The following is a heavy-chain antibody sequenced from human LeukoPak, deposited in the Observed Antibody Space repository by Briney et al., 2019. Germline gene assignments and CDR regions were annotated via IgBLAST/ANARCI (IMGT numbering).Heavy chain of an antibody. J-gene: IGHJ6*02. CDR1: GFTFSSYA. CDR3: AKDRGVGATRMSVGYYYGMDV. D-gene: IGHD1-26*01. V-gene: IGHV3-30*18. CDR2: ISYDGSNK. Sequence: PGGSLRLSCAASGFTFSSYAMSWVRQAPGKGLEWVAVISYDGSNKYYADSVKGRFTISRDNSKNTLYLQMNSLRAEDTAVYYCAKDRGVGATRMSVGYYYGMDVWGQGTTVTVSS.